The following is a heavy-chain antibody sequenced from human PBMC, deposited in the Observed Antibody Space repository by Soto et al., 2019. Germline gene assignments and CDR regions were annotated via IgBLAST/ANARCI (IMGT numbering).Heavy chain of an antibody. CDR3: ARDSVAGMGNWFDP. J-gene: IGHJ5*02. CDR2: ISSSSSTI. CDR1: VFTFSSYS. D-gene: IGHD6-19*01. Sequence: GGSLRLSCAASVFTFSSYSMNWVRQAPGKGLEWVSYISSSSSTIYYADSVKGRFTISRDNAKNSLYLQMNSLRDEDTAVYYCARDSVAGMGNWFDPWGQGTLVTVSS. V-gene: IGHV3-48*02.